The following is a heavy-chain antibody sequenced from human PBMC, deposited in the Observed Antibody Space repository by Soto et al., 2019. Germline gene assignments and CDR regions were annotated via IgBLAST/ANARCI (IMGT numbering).Heavy chain of an antibody. Sequence: GGSLRLSCVASGVTFSGDWMHWVRQVPGKGLVWVSRISPDGTTTYYADSVKGRFTISRDNAKNTLYLQMNGLRADDTAVYYCSRGRSPYYGYFDPWGPGTLVTVSS. CDR2: ISPDGTTT. D-gene: IGHD3-3*01. J-gene: IGHJ5*02. V-gene: IGHV3-74*01. CDR1: GVTFSGDW. CDR3: SRGRSPYYGYFDP.